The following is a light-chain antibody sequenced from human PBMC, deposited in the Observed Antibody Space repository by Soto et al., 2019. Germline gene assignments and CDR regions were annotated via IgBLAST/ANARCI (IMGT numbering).Light chain of an antibody. V-gene: IGKV2-24*01. CDR2: KVS. CDR1: QSLVASDGNMY. Sequence: EIVMTQTPLFLPVTLGQPASISCKSSQSLVASDGNMYLNWLHQRPGQPPRLLIYKVSKRFSGVPERFSGSGAGTDFTLHISRVEAEDVGIYFCMQATQLRTFGQGTRLEI. J-gene: IGKJ5*01. CDR3: MQATQLRT.